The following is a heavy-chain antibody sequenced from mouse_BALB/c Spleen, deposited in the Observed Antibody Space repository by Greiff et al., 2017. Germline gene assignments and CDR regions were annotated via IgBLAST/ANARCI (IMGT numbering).Heavy chain of an antibody. Sequence: EVQLVESGGGLVKPGGSLKLSCAASGFTFSSYAMSWVRQTPEKRLEWVASISSGGSTYYPDSVKGRFTISRDNARNILYLQMSSLRSEDTAMYYCARGVTTVVRAMDYWGQGTSVTVSS. CDR1: GFTFSSYA. CDR2: ISSGGST. CDR3: ARGVTTVVRAMDY. D-gene: IGHD1-1*01. V-gene: IGHV5-6-5*01. J-gene: IGHJ4*01.